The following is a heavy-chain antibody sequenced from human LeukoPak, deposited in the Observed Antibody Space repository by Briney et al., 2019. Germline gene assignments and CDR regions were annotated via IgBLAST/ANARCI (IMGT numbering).Heavy chain of an antibody. D-gene: IGHD3-22*01. J-gene: IGHJ4*02. CDR1: GYTFTSYG. V-gene: IGHV1-18*01. CDR2: ISAYNGNT. CDR3: ASSKNYYDSSGLDY. Sequence: ASVKVSRKASGYTFTSYGINWVRQAPGQGLEWMGWISAYNGNTNYAQKFQGRVTMTTDTSTATAYMDLRSLRSDDTALYYCASSKNYYDSSGLDYWGQGTLVTVSS.